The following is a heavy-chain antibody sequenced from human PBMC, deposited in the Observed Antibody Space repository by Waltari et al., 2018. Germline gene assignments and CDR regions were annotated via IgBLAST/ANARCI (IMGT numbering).Heavy chain of an antibody. CDR3: AHNSFSVGYFDY. Sequence: QITLKESGPTLVKPKQTLQLTCTFSGFPLSTRGVGVGWIRQPPGKALEWLALIYWNDDTRYSPSLKSRLTITKDTSKNQVVLTMTNMDPVDTATYYCAHNSFSVGYFDYWGQGTLVTVSA. J-gene: IGHJ4*02. CDR2: IYWNDDT. CDR1: GFPLSTRGVG. V-gene: IGHV2-5*01.